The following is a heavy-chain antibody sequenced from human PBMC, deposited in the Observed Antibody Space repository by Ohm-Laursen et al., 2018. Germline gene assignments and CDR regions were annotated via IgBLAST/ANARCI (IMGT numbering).Heavy chain of an antibody. J-gene: IGHJ4*02. D-gene: IGHD3-22*01. V-gene: IGHV1-8*01. CDR2: MNPNSGST. Sequence: GASVKVSCKASGYTFTSYDINWVRQATGQGLEWMGWMNPNSGSTGYAQKFQGRVTMTRNTSISTAYMELSSLRSKDTAVYYCARVAYYYDSSGYYYPPKFDYWGQGTLVTVSS. CDR3: ARVAYYYDSSGYYYPPKFDY. CDR1: GYTFTSYD.